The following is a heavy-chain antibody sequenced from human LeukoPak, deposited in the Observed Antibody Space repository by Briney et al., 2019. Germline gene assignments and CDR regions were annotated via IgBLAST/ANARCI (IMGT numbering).Heavy chain of an antibody. CDR2: IYNSGST. J-gene: IGHJ6*03. Sequence: SETLSLTCPVSGGSISSHYWSWIRQPAGKGLEWIGYIYNSGSTNFNPCLKSRVTISVDTSKYQFSLKLSSVTAADTAVYYCARGCVEWPHYYHYYMDVWGKGTTVTVSS. CDR1: GGSISSHY. CDR3: ARGCVEWPHYYHYYMDV. V-gene: IGHV4-59*11. D-gene: IGHD3-3*01.